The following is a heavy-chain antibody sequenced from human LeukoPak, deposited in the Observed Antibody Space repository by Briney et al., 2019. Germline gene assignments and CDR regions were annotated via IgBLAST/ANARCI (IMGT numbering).Heavy chain of an antibody. CDR2: IYHSGTT. Sequence: SETLSLTCTVSGGSIKTPDYHWGWIRQPPGKGLEWIGSIYHSGTTYYNPSPKSRVTISVDTSRNHFSLKLSSVTAADTAVYHCAREIVSSVEFWGQGSLVTVSS. CDR1: GGSIKTPDYH. D-gene: IGHD6-6*01. J-gene: IGHJ4*02. V-gene: IGHV4-39*02. CDR3: AREIVSSVEF.